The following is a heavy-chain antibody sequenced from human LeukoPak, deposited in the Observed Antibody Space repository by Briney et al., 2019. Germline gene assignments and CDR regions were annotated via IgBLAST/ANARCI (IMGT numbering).Heavy chain of an antibody. J-gene: IGHJ6*03. CDR3: ARSYYYYMDV. CDR1: GGSFSGYY. V-gene: IGHV4-34*01. Sequence: PSETLSLTCAVYGGSFSGYYWSWIRQPQGKGLEWIGEINHSGSTNYNPSLKSRVTISVDTSKNQFSLKLSSVTAADTAVYYCARSYYYYMDVWGKGTTVTVSS. CDR2: INHSGST.